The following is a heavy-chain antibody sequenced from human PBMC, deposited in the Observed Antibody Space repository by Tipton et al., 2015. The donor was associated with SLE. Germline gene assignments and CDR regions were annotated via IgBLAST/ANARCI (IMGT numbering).Heavy chain of an antibody. CDR3: ARDRSSVSD. D-gene: IGHD5/OR15-5a*01. V-gene: IGHV4-59*11. J-gene: IGHJ4*02. CDR1: DASISGHY. Sequence: TLSLTCTVSDASISGHYWSWIRQPPGKGLEWIGYIHYTGSTFYNPSLKSRVTMSVDTSKNQFSLKLISVTAADTAVYFCARDRSSVSDWGQGTQVIVSP. CDR2: IHYTGST.